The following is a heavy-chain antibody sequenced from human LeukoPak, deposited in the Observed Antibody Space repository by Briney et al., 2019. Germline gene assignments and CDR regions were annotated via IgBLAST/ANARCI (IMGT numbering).Heavy chain of an antibody. J-gene: IGHJ6*02. D-gene: IGHD4-23*01. V-gene: IGHV3-7*01. CDR1: GFTFSSYW. CDR3: AREGVVNWGYYYYYGMDV. Sequence: PGGSLRLSCAASGFTFSSYWMSWVRQAPGKGLEWVANIKQDGSEKYYVDSVKGRFTISRDNAKNSLYLQMNSLRAEDTAVYYCAREGVVNWGYYYYYGMDVWGQGTTVTVSS. CDR2: IKQDGSEK.